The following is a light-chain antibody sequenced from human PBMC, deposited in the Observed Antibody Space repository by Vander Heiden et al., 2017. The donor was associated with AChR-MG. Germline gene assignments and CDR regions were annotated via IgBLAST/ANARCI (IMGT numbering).Light chain of an antibody. J-gene: IGLJ2*01. CDR3: AAWDDNLKGL. Sequence: QSVLTQPPSASGTPGQRVTISCSGSSSNIGRNTVNWYQQLPGTAPNLLIYSNNQRPSGVSDRFSGSKSGTSASLAISGLQSEDEADYYCAAWDDNLKGLFGGGTKLTVL. CDR2: SNN. V-gene: IGLV1-44*01. CDR1: SSNIGRNT.